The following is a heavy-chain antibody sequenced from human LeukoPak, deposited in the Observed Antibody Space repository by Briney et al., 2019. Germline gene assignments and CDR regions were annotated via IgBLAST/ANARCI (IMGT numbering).Heavy chain of an antibody. CDR2: IFYTGST. CDR3: ARLERQWLFILDY. Sequence: SETLSLTCTVSGGSISSGDYYWNWIRQPPGKGLEWIGYIFYTGSTYYNPSLKSRVTISVHTSKNQFSLKLSSVTAADTAVYYCARLERQWLFILDYWGQGTLVTVSS. CDR1: GGSISSGDYY. J-gene: IGHJ4*02. V-gene: IGHV4-30-4*01. D-gene: IGHD6-19*01.